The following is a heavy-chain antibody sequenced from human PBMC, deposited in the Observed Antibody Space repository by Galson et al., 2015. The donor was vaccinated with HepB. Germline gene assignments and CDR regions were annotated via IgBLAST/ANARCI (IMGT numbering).Heavy chain of an antibody. CDR1: GFSLSTSGVG. CDR2: IYWDDDK. Sequence: PALVKPTQTLTLTCTFFGFSLSTSGVGVGWIRQPPGKALEWLALIYWDDDKRYSPSLKSRLTITKDTSKNQVVLTMTNMDPVDTATYYCAHNKVQQLVVYTGSAPWAQEPLVPPSS. V-gene: IGHV2-5*02. J-gene: IGHJ5*02. D-gene: IGHD6-13*01. CDR3: AHNKVQQLVVYTGSAP.